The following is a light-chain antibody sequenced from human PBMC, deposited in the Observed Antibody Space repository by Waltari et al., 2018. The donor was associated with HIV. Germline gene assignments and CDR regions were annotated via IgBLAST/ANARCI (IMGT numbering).Light chain of an antibody. Sequence: QSALTQPASVSGSPGQSITISCTGTSSDIGGYDYVSWYQQHPGKAPNLMLYGVCSRPSGVSNRFAGSRSGKPASLSSSGLQAEDEADYYCSAYTSISTLAVFGGGTKLTVL. J-gene: IGLJ2*01. V-gene: IGLV2-14*01. CDR2: GVC. CDR3: SAYTSISTLAV. CDR1: SSDIGGYDY.